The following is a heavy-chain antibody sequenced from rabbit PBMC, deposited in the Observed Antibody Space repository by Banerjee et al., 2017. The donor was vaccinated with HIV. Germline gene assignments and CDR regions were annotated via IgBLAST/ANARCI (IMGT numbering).Heavy chain of an antibody. Sequence: QEQLVESGGGLVTLGGSLTLTCKASGFSFSNKYVMCWVRQAPGKGLEWIACINTNSGNTVYASWVNGRFTISRTSSTTVTLQMTSLTAADTATYFCLRRWGSMDLWGQGTLVTVS. D-gene: IGHD3-1*01. V-gene: IGHV1S45*01. CDR2: INTNSGNT. CDR3: LRRWGSMDL. CDR1: GFSFSNKYV. J-gene: IGHJ3*01.